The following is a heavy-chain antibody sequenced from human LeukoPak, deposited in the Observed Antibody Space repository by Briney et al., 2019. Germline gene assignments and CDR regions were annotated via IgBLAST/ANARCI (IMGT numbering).Heavy chain of an antibody. J-gene: IGHJ4*02. CDR2: IKEDGTKT. CDR3: ARGEAYFDY. CDR1: GFTFSRYW. V-gene: IGHV3-7*05. Sequence: GGSLRLSCAASGFTFSRYWMTWVRQAPGKGLEWVANIKEDGTKTYYVDSVKGRFTISRDNAQKSLYLQMNSLTPEDTAVYFCARGEAYFDYGGQGALVTVSS.